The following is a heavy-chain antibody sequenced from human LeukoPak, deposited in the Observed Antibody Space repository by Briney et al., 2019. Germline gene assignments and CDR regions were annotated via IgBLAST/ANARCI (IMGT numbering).Heavy chain of an antibody. J-gene: IGHJ6*02. D-gene: IGHD3-16*01. CDR1: IFTFKIFA. V-gene: IGHV3-23*01. CDR2: MSGGGGGGT. Sequence: GVSVRLSCALSIFTFKIFAMMCLPQARGEALVGFSSMSGGGGGGTYYADSVKGRFTISRDNSKNTLYLQMNSLRADDTAVYYCARDRSMRIHCLDGMDDWGQGTTVTVSS. CDR3: ARDRSMRIHCLDGMDD.